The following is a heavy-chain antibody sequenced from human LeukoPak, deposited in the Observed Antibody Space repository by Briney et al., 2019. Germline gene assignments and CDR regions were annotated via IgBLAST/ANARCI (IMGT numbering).Heavy chain of an antibody. CDR3: AKDQIGWAPGYVSGPLDQ. CDR1: GFNFDAYA. V-gene: IGHV3-43*02. CDR2: ISADGGST. Sequence: PGGSLRLSCAASGFNFDAYAMHWVRQAPGKGLQWVSLISADGGSTYYADSVKGRFTISRDNSKNTVYLQMTSLRTEDTAVYYCAKDQIGWAPGYVSGPLDQWGQGTLVTVSS. D-gene: IGHD6-19*01. J-gene: IGHJ4*02.